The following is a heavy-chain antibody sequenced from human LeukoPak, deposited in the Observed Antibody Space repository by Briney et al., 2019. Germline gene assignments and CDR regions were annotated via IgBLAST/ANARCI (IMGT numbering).Heavy chain of an antibody. CDR2: MNPNSGNT. Sequence: GASVKVSCKASGYTFTSYDINWVRQATGQGLEWMGWMNPNSGNTGYAQKLQGRVTMTRNTSISTAYMELSSLRSEDTAVYYCASGYYYDSSGYLPDHYWGQGTLVTVSS. CDR3: ASGYYYDSSGYLPDHY. V-gene: IGHV1-8*01. CDR1: GYTFTSYD. D-gene: IGHD3-22*01. J-gene: IGHJ4*02.